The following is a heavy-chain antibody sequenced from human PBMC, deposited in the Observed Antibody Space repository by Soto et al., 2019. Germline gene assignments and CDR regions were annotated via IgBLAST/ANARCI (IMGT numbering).Heavy chain of an antibody. CDR1: GGTFSSYA. D-gene: IGHD1-1*01. CDR3: ARERPPADAFDI. V-gene: IGHV1-69*12. Sequence: QVQLVQSGAEVKKPGSSVKVSYKASGGTFSSYAISWVRQAPGQGLEWMGGIIPIFGTANYAQKFQGRVTIXAXXSTSTAYMELSSLRSEETAVYYCARERPPADAFDIWGQGTMVTVSS. CDR2: IIPIFGTA. J-gene: IGHJ3*02.